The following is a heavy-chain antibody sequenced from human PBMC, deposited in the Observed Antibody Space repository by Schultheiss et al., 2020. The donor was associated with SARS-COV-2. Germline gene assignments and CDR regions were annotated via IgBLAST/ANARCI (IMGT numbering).Heavy chain of an antibody. CDR2: IYYSGST. J-gene: IGHJ3*02. CDR3: ARVIAPKDITMIVVGGDAFDI. CDR1: GGSISSGSYY. Sequence: SETLSLTCAVSGGSISSGSYYWSWIRQPPGKGLEWIGYIYYSGSTYYNPSLKSRVTISVDTSKNQFSLKLSSVTAADTAVYYCARVIAPKDITMIVVGGDAFDIWGQGTMVTVSS. V-gene: IGHV4-39*01. D-gene: IGHD3-22*01.